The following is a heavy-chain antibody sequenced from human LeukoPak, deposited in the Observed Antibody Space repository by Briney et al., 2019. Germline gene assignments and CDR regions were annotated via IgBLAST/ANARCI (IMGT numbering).Heavy chain of an antibody. D-gene: IGHD3-10*01. CDR2: IYSGGSI. CDR1: GFTVSNYY. CDR3: AREPPMGRYYNGMDV. J-gene: IGHJ6*02. Sequence: PGGSLRLSCAASGFTVSNYYMHWVRQAPGKGLEWVSVIYSGGSIYYADSVKGRFIISRDNSKNTLDLQLNSLRAEDTAVYYCAREPPMGRYYNGMDVWGQGTTVTVSS. V-gene: IGHV3-66*01.